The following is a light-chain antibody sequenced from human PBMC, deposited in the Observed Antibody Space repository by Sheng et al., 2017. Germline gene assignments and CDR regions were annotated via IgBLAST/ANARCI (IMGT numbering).Light chain of an antibody. CDR2: GNS. CDR1: SSNIGAGYD. J-gene: IGLJ1*01. Sequence: QSVLTQPPSASGTPGQRVTISCTGSSSNIGAGYDVHWYQQLPGTAPKLLLHGNSNRPSGVPDRFSGSKSGTSASLAITGLQSEDEADYYCAAWDDSLSVYVFGTGTKVTVL. CDR3: AAWDDSLSVYV. V-gene: IGLV1-40*01.